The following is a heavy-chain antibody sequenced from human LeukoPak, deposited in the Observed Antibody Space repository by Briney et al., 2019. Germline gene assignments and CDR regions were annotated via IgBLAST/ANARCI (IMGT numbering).Heavy chain of an antibody. V-gene: IGHV3-23*01. J-gene: IGHJ4*02. CDR2: ISGSGGST. CDR1: GFTFSSYA. Sequence: GGSLRLSCAPSGFTFSSYAMSWVRQAPGKGLEWVSAISGSGGSTYYADSVKGRFTISRDNSKNTLYSQMNSLRAEDTAIYYCAKAALRYQLLSSLDYWGQGTLVTVSS. D-gene: IGHD2-2*01. CDR3: AKAALRYQLLSSLDY.